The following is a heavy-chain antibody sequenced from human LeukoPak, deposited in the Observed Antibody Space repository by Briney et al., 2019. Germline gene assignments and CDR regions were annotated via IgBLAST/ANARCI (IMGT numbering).Heavy chain of an antibody. J-gene: IGHJ4*02. Sequence: SGPTLVNPTQTLTLTCAFSGFSLTASGVGVGWIRQPPGKALEWLALIYWDDDQRYSPSLKSRLTITKDTSKNQVVLTMTNMDPVDTATYYCVPCVAVPGPSGVYFDYWGQGTLVTVSS. D-gene: IGHD6-19*01. V-gene: IGHV2-5*02. CDR1: GFSLTASGVG. CDR3: VPCVAVPGPSGVYFDY. CDR2: IYWDDDQ.